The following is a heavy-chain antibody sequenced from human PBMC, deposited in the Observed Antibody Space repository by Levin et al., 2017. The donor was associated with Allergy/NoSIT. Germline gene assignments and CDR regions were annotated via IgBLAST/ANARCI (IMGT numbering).Heavy chain of an antibody. J-gene: IGHJ2*01. D-gene: IGHD4-17*01. CDR1: GYSFTSYW. CDR2: IYPGDSDP. V-gene: IGHV5-51*01. Sequence: GESLKISCKGSGYSFTSYWIGWVRQMPGKGLEWMGIIYPGDSDPRYSPSFQGQVTISADKSISTAYLQWSSLKASDTAMYYCARSHGDPLIHRWYFDLWGRGTLVTVSS. CDR3: ARSHGDPLIHRWYFDL.